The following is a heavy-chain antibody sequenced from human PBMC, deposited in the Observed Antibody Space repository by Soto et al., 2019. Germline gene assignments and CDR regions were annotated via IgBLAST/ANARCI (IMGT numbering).Heavy chain of an antibody. CDR1: GGTFSSYA. J-gene: IGHJ1*01. CDR3: ASGPRIVVVITTKYFQH. CDR2: IIPIFGTA. D-gene: IGHD3-22*01. V-gene: IGHV1-69*13. Sequence: ASVKVSCKASGGTFSSYAISWVRQAPGQGLEWMGGIIPIFGTASYAQKFQGRVTITAGESTSTAYMELSSLRSEDTAVYYCASGPRIVVVITTKYFQHWGQGTMVTVSS.